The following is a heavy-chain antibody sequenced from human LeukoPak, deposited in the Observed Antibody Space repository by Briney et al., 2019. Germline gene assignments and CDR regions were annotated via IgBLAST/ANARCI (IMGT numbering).Heavy chain of an antibody. J-gene: IGHJ4*02. CDR3: ARAPIRSAPFDY. CDR1: GGSVSSGSHY. V-gene: IGHV4-30-2*01. Sequence: SETLSLTCTVSGGSVSSGSHYWSWIRQPPGKGLEWIGYIYHSGSTYYNPSLKSRVTISVDRSKNQFSLKLSSVTAADTAVYYCARAPIRSAPFDYWGQGTLVTVSS. CDR2: IYHSGST. D-gene: IGHD5-24*01.